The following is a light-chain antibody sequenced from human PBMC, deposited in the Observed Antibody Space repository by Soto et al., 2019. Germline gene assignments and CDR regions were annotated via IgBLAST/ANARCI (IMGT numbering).Light chain of an antibody. CDR2: LGS. V-gene: IGKV2-28*01. Sequence: DIVMTQSPLSLPVTPGEPASISCRSSQSLLHSKGYNYLDWYLQKPGQSPQLLIYLGSNRASGVPDRFSGSGSGTDFTLKISRVEAEDVGVYYFMQALQTPFTFGPGTKVDIK. CDR3: MQALQTPFT. CDR1: QSLLHSKGYNY. J-gene: IGKJ3*01.